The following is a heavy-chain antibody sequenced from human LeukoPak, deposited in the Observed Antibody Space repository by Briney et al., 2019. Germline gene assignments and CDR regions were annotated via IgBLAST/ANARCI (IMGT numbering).Heavy chain of an antibody. CDR2: IYDSGTP. V-gene: IGHV4-59*01. D-gene: IGHD5-18*01. J-gene: IGHJ4*02. CDR3: AGRYRSRLDF. Sequence: SETLSLTCTVSGVSISSYYWSWIRQTPGKGLEWMGYIYDSGTPNHNPSLKSRVTISVDTSKNQFSRKLSSVTAADTAVYYCAGRYRSRLDFWGQGTLVTVSS. CDR1: GVSISSYY.